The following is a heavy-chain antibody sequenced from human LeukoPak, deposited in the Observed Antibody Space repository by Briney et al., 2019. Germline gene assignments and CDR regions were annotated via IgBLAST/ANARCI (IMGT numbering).Heavy chain of an antibody. CDR2: FDPEDGET. D-gene: IGHD4-11*01. Sequence: GASVKVSCMVSGYTLTELSTHWVRQAPGKGLEWMGGFDPEDGETICAQKFQGRVTMTEDTSTDTAYMELSSLRSEDTAVYYCATERLTTVISFDIWGQGTMVTVSS. V-gene: IGHV1-24*01. CDR3: ATERLTTVISFDI. J-gene: IGHJ3*02. CDR1: GYTLTELS.